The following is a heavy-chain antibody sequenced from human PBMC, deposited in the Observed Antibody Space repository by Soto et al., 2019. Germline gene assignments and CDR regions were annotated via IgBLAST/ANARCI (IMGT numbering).Heavy chain of an antibody. CDR3: ARDTARAMVRIYYGMDV. CDR1: GFTFSSYG. D-gene: IGHD3-10*01. J-gene: IGHJ6*02. CDR2: IWYDGSNK. V-gene: IGHV3-33*01. Sequence: QVQLVESGGGVVQPGRSLRLSCAASGFTFSSYGMHWVRQAPGKGLEWVEVIWYDGSNKYYADSVKGRFTISRDNSKNTLYLQMNSLRAEETAVYYCARDTARAMVRIYYGMDVWGQGTTVTVSS.